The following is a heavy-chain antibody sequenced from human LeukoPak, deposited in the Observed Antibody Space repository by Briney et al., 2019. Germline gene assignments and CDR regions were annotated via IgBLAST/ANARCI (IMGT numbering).Heavy chain of an antibody. CDR3: ARGTGYELLDS. D-gene: IGHD5-12*01. Sequence: GGSLRLSCAASGFIVSNNYMTWVRQAPGKGLVWVSRISSDGSSTSYADSVKGRFTISRDNAKNTLYLQMNSLRADDTAVYYCARGTGYELLDSWGQGTLVAVSS. CDR2: ISSDGSST. CDR1: GFIVSNNY. V-gene: IGHV3-74*01. J-gene: IGHJ4*02.